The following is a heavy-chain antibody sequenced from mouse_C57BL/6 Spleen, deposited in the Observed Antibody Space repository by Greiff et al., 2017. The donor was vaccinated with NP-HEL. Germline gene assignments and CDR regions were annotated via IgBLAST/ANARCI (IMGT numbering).Heavy chain of an antibody. J-gene: IGHJ3*01. V-gene: IGHV1-82*01. CDR3: AIYNGYDWEFAY. CDR1: GYAFSSSW. CDR2: IYPGDGDT. D-gene: IGHD2-2*01. Sequence: QVQLKESGPELVKPGASVKISCKASGYAFSSSWMNWVKQRPGKGLEWIGRIYPGDGDTNYNGKFKGKATLTADKSSSTAYMQLSSLTSEDSAVYFCAIYNGYDWEFAYWGQGTLVTVSA.